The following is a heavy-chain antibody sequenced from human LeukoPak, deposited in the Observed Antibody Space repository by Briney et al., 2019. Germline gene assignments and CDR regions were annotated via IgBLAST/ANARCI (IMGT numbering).Heavy chain of an antibody. D-gene: IGHD3-22*01. V-gene: IGHV4-59*12. CDR2: IYYSGST. CDR1: GGSISSYY. Sequence: PSQTLSLTCTVSGGSISSYYWSWIRQPPGKGLEWIGYIYYSGSTYYNPSLKSRVTISVDTSKNQFSLKLSSVTAADTAVYYCARFPDSSGFPDAFDIWGQGTMVTVSS. CDR3: ARFPDSSGFPDAFDI. J-gene: IGHJ3*02.